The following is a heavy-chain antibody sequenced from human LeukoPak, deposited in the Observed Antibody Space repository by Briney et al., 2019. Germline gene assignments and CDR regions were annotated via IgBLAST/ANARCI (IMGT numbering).Heavy chain of an antibody. D-gene: IGHD6-19*01. CDR1: GFTVSTNY. CDR3: ARGYGYSSGWYFDF. J-gene: IGHJ4*02. Sequence: GGSLRLSCAASGFTVSTNYMSWVRQAPGKGLEWVSVLYSSSGTYYADSVKGRFTISRDDSKNTLYLQMNSLRAEDTAVYYCARGYGYSSGWYFDFWGQGTLVTVPS. V-gene: IGHV3-53*01. CDR2: LYSSSGT.